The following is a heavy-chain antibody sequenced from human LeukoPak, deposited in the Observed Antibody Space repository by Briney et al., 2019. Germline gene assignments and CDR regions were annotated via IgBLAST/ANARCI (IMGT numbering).Heavy chain of an antibody. CDR2: ISGSGDST. CDR3: VRNSGGSAAHPFDY. J-gene: IGHJ4*02. CDR1: GFPFSVYA. V-gene: IGHV3-23*01. Sequence: GGSLRLSCAASGFPFSVYAMSWVRQAPGQGLEWVSDISGSGDSTFYADAVKGRFTISRDNSKNTLYLQMNSLRAEDIALYYCVRNSGGSAAHPFDYWGQGTLVTVSS. D-gene: IGHD6-13*01.